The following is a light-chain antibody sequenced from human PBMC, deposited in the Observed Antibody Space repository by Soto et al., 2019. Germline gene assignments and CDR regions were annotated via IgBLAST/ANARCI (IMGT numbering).Light chain of an antibody. CDR3: QQTNLFPYT. CDR1: QGISSW. CDR2: AAS. J-gene: IGKJ2*01. Sequence: DIHMTQSPSSVSASVGDRVTITCRASQGISSWLAWYQQKPGKAPKLLIYAASNLHSGVPSRFSGSGSGTDFSLTVSSLQPEDFATYYCQQTNLFPYTFGQGTKLEIK. V-gene: IGKV1-12*01.